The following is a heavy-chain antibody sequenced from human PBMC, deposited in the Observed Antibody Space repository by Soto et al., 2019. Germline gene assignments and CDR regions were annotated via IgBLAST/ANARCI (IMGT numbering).Heavy chain of an antibody. Sequence: QVQLVESGGGVVQPGRSLRLSCAASGFTFSSYGMHWVRQAPGKVLEWVAVISYDGSNKYYADSVKGRFTISRDNSKNTLYLQMNSLRAEDTAVYYCAKDKDGSGMEAFDIWGQGTMVTVSS. J-gene: IGHJ3*02. V-gene: IGHV3-30*18. D-gene: IGHD3-10*01. CDR1: GFTFSSYG. CDR2: ISYDGSNK. CDR3: AKDKDGSGMEAFDI.